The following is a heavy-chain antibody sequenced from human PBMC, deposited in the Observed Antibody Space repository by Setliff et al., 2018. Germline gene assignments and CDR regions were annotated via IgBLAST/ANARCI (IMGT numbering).Heavy chain of an antibody. J-gene: IGHJ5*01. CDR2: IYYSGTT. V-gene: IGHV4-39*01. CDR3: ASRRTGPGGWFDY. CDR1: GGSVSSSSYY. D-gene: IGHD1-26*01. Sequence: SETLSLTCTVSGGSVSSSSYYWGWIRQPPGKRLEWIGTIYYSGTTYYSPSLKSRVTISVDTSKNQFSLKLTSVTAADTAIYYCASRRTGPGGWFDYWGQGTLGTVS.